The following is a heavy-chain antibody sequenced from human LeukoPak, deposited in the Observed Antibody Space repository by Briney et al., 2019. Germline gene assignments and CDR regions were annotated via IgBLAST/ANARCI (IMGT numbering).Heavy chain of an antibody. D-gene: IGHD2-2*01. CDR2: IIPIFGTA. V-gene: IGHV1-69*13. J-gene: IGHJ6*02. CDR1: GGTFSSYA. Sequence: SVKVSCKASGGTFSSYAISWVRQAPGQGLEWMGGIIPIFGTANYAQKFQGRVTITADESTSTAYMELSSLRSEDTAVYYCARDIVVVPAAIGCMDVWGQGTTVTLSS. CDR3: ARDIVVVPAAIGCMDV.